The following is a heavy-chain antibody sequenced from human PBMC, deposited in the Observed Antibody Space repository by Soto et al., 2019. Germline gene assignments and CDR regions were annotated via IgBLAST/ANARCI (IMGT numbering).Heavy chain of an antibody. D-gene: IGHD3-3*01. J-gene: IGHJ6*03. CDR2: IYYNGST. V-gene: IGHV4-59*08. Sequence: SESLSLTCTVSGGSISSHYGSWIRQPPGKGLEWIGHIYYNGSTNYNPSLKSRVTISIDTSKNQFSLKLSSVTAADTAVYYCARSYFDFWSSDYYYYMDVWGRGTTVTVSS. CDR3: ARSYFDFWSSDYYYYMDV. CDR1: GGSISSHY.